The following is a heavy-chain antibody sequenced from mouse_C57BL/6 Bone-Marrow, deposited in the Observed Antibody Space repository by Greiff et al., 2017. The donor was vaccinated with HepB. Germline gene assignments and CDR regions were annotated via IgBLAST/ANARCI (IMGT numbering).Heavy chain of an antibody. CDR3: ARPLITTVVGGDY. CDR2: IDPSDSYT. D-gene: IGHD1-1*01. V-gene: IGHV1-50*01. J-gene: IGHJ2*01. Sequence: VKLQESGAELVKPGASVKLSCKASGYTFTSYWMQWVKQRPGQGLEWIGEIDPSDSYTNYNQKFKGKATLTVDTSSSTAYMQLSSLTSEDSAVYYCARPLITTVVGGDYWGQGTTLTVSS. CDR1: GYTFTSYW.